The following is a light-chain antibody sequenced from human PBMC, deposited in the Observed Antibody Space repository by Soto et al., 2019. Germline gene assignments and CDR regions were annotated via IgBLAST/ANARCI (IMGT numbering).Light chain of an antibody. CDR3: SSYTSISTFVV. Sequence: QSALTQPASVSGSPGQSITISCTGTSSDVGGYNYVSWYQQHPGKAPKLMIYDVSNLPSGVSNRFSGSKSVNTASLTISGLQAEDEADYFCSSYTSISTFVVFGGGTKHTVL. V-gene: IGLV2-14*01. CDR1: SSDVGGYNY. J-gene: IGLJ2*01. CDR2: DVS.